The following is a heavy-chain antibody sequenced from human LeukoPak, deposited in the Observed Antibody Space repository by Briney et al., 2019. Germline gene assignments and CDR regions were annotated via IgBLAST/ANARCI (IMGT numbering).Heavy chain of an antibody. Sequence: GGSLRLSCAASGFTLSNAWMNWVRQASGKGLEWVGRIRSKANSYATVYGASVKGRFTISRDDSKNTAYLQMNSLKTEDTAVYYCTRHVPNSGYANFDHWGQGTLVTVSS. D-gene: IGHD5-12*01. J-gene: IGHJ5*02. CDR3: TRHVPNSGYANFDH. V-gene: IGHV3-73*01. CDR2: IRSKANSYAT. CDR1: GFTLSNAW.